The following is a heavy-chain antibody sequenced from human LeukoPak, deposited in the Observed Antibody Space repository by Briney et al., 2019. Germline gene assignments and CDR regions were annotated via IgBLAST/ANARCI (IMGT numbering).Heavy chain of an antibody. J-gene: IGHJ4*02. V-gene: IGHV4-61*08. CDR2: IHDSGST. CDR1: GGSVSTDDYY. CDR3: ARRGIAAAGYDY. D-gene: IGHD6-13*01. Sequence: SETLSLTCTVSGGSVSTDDYYWSWIRQPPGKGLEWIGYIHDSGSTNYNPSLKSRVTILVDTSKNQFSLNLSSVTAADTAVYYCARRGIAAAGYDYWGQGTLVTVSS.